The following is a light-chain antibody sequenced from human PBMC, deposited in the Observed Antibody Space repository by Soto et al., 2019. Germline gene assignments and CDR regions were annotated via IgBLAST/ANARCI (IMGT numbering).Light chain of an antibody. J-gene: IGLJ1*01. CDR2: SYN. V-gene: IGLV1-47*02. Sequence: QSVLTQPPSASGTPGQRVTISCSGHSSNIGSKYVYWYQQLPGTAPKLLIHSYNQRPSGVPDRFSGSKSGTSASLAISGLRSEDEADYYCAAWDDSLSGYVFGTGTKVTVL. CDR3: AAWDDSLSGYV. CDR1: SSNIGSKY.